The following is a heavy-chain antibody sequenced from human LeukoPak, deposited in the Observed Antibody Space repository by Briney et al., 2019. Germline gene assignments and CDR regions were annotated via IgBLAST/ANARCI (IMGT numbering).Heavy chain of an antibody. J-gene: IGHJ6*03. V-gene: IGHV3-20*04. CDR2: INWNGGST. Sequence: PGGSLRLSCAASGFTFDDYGMSWVRQAPGKGLEWVSGINWNGGSTGYADSVKGRFTISRDNSKNTLYLQMNSLRAEDTAVYYCAKGPPIVVVPAATYYYYYYYMDVWGKGTTVTISS. CDR3: AKGPPIVVVPAATYYYYYYYMDV. CDR1: GFTFDDYG. D-gene: IGHD2-2*01.